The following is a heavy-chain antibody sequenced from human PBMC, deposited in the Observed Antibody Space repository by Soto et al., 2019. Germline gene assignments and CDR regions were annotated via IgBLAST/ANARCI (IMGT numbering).Heavy chain of an antibody. CDR3: ARDRGAGDYSYGMDV. J-gene: IGHJ6*02. D-gene: IGHD1-1*01. Sequence: QVQLVESGGDVVQPGRSLRLSCAASGLTFSSYGMYWVRQAPGKGLEWVALIWYDGSKKYYADSVKGRFTISRDNSKNTLYLQMNSLRAEDTAVYYCARDRGAGDYSYGMDVWGQGTTVTVSS. V-gene: IGHV3-33*01. CDR2: IWYDGSKK. CDR1: GLTFSSYG.